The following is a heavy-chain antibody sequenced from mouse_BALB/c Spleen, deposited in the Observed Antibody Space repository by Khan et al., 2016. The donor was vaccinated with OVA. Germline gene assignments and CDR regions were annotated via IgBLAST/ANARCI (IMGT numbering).Heavy chain of an antibody. J-gene: IGHJ3*01. V-gene: IGHV1-7*01. Sequence: VQLQESGAELAKPGASVKMSCKASGYTFTNYWMHWVKQRPGQGLEWIGYINPSTDYAEYNQKFKDKATLTVDKSSSTAYMQLTSLTSEDSAIYYSVNHGSSSAWFTYWGQGTLVTGSA. CDR2: INPSTDYA. CDR3: VNHGSSSAWFTY. D-gene: IGHD1-1*01. CDR1: GYTFTNYW.